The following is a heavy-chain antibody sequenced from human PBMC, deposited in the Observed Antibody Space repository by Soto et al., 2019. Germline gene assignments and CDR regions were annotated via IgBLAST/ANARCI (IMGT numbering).Heavy chain of an antibody. J-gene: IGHJ5*02. V-gene: IGHV3-23*01. D-gene: IGHD6-19*01. CDR2: ISGSGGST. CDR1: GFTFSSYA. Sequence: GGSLRLSCAASGFTFSSYAMSWVRQAPGKGLEWVSAISGSGGSTYYAGSVKGRFTISRDNSKNTLYLQMNSLRAEDTAVYYCAKDKQWLVQGWFDPWGQGTLVTVSS. CDR3: AKDKQWLVQGWFDP.